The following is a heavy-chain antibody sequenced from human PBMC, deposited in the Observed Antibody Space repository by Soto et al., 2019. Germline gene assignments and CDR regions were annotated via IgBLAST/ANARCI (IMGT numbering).Heavy chain of an antibody. V-gene: IGHV3-30*18. Sequence: QVQLVESGGGVVQPGRSLRLSCAASGFTFSTYAMHWVRQAPGKGLEWVAVISSDGGDKYHADSVKGRFTISRDNSKNTLYLQMNSLRAEDTAVYYCVKDKDLGVAGYYFHYWGQGTLVTVSS. J-gene: IGHJ4*02. CDR1: GFTFSTYA. CDR3: VKDKDLGVAGYYFHY. D-gene: IGHD2-15*01. CDR2: ISSDGGDK.